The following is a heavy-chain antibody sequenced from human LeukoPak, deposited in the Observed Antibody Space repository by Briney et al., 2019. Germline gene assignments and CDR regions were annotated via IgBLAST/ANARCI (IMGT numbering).Heavy chain of an antibody. CDR1: GGSFSGYY. V-gene: IGHV4-34*01. D-gene: IGHD2/OR15-2a*01. J-gene: IGHJ6*02. Sequence: PSETLSLTCAVYGGSFSGYYWSWIRQPPGKGLEWIGEINHSGSTNYNPSLKSRVTISVDTSKNQFSMKLSYVTAADTAVYYCARGLSAGHYYYYYGMDVWGQGTTVTVSS. CDR3: ARGLSAGHYYYYYGMDV. CDR2: INHSGST.